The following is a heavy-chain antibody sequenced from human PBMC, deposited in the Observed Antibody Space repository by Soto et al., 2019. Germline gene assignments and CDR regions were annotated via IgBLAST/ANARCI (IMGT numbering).Heavy chain of an antibody. CDR1: GGTFSSYA. D-gene: IGHD3-10*01. J-gene: IGHJ4*02. V-gene: IGHV1-69*13. CDR3: ATPTPLRGAMITNINFDF. Sequence: SVKVSCKASGGTFSSYAISWVRQAPGQGLEWMGGIIPIFGTANYAQKFQGRVTITADESTSTAYMELSSLRSEDTAVYYCATPTPLRGAMITNINFDFWGQGTPVTVSS. CDR2: IIPIFGTA.